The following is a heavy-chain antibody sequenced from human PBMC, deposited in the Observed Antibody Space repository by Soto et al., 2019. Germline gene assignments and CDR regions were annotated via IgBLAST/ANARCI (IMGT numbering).Heavy chain of an antibody. J-gene: IGHJ4*02. Sequence: PGGSLRLSCAASGFTFSSYAMHWVRQAPGKGLEWVAVISYDGSNKYYADSVKGRFTISRDNSKNTLYLQMNSLRAEDTAVYYCARAAELLTGSVYYFDYWGQGTLVTVSS. D-gene: IGHD2-15*01. V-gene: IGHV3-30-3*01. CDR3: ARAAELLTGSVYYFDY. CDR1: GFTFSSYA. CDR2: ISYDGSNK.